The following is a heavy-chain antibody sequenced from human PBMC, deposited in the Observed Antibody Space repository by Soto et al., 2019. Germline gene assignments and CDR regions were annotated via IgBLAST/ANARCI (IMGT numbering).Heavy chain of an antibody. D-gene: IGHD3-3*01. CDR3: ARDLGVVSDDYYGMDV. Sequence: QVQLVESGGGVIQPGRSLRLSCAASGFTFSSYGMHWVRQAPGKGLEWVADIWYDGSNKYYADSVKGRFTISRDNSKNTLYLQMNSLRAEDTAVYYCARDLGVVSDDYYGMDVWGQGTTVTVSS. J-gene: IGHJ6*02. CDR2: IWYDGSNK. CDR1: GFTFSSYG. V-gene: IGHV3-33*01.